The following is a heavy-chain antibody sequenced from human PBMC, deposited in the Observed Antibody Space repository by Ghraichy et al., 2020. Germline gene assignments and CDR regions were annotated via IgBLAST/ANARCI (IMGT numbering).Heavy chain of an antibody. D-gene: IGHD3-22*01. J-gene: IGHJ4*02. CDR3: ARGAYYDSSGYQPFDY. CDR1: GGTFSSYA. CDR2: IIPILGIA. V-gene: IGHV1-69*04. Sequence: SVKVSCKASGGTFSSYAISWVRQAPGQGLEWMGRIIPILGIANYAQKFQGRVTITADKSTSTAYMELSSLRSEDTAVYYCARGAYYDSSGYQPFDYWGQGTLVTVSS.